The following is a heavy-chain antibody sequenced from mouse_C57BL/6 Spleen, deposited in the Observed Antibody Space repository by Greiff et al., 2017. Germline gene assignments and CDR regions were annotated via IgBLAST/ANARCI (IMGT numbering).Heavy chain of an antibody. CDR3: ARGRDGSSPFAY. J-gene: IGHJ3*01. V-gene: IGHV1-64*01. Sequence: QVQLKQPGAELVKPGASVKLSCKASGYTFTSYWMHWVKQRPGQGLEWIGMIHPNSGSTNYNEKFKSKATLTVDKSSSTAYMQLSSLTSEDSAVYYCARGRDGSSPFAYWGQGTLVTVSA. CDR2: IHPNSGST. CDR1: GYTFTSYW. D-gene: IGHD1-1*01.